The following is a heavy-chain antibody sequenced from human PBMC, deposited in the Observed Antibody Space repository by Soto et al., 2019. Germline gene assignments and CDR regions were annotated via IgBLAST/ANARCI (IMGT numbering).Heavy chain of an antibody. D-gene: IGHD6-19*01. CDR1: GFTFSSYW. Sequence: GGSLRLSCAASGFTFSSYWMSWVRQAPGKGLEWVANIKQDGSEKYYVDSVKGRFTISRDNAKNSLYLQMNSLRAEDTAVYYCARGFGDGWYGGPDYWGQGTLVTVSS. CDR3: ARGFGDGWYGGPDY. V-gene: IGHV3-7*01. J-gene: IGHJ4*01. CDR2: IKQDGSEK.